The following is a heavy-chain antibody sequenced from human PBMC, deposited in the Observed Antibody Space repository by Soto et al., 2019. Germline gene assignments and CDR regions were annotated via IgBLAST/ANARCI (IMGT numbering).Heavy chain of an antibody. D-gene: IGHD7-27*01. J-gene: IGHJ4*02. CDR3: ARANWYSEY. CDR1: GGSINNHY. Sequence: SETLSLTCTVSGGSINNHYWSWIRQPPGRGLEWIGYIYYTGSTNYNPSLKSRVTMSVDTSKNQFSLNLTSLTAADTAIYYCARANWYSEYWGQGTLVTVPQ. CDR2: IYYTGST. V-gene: IGHV4-59*11.